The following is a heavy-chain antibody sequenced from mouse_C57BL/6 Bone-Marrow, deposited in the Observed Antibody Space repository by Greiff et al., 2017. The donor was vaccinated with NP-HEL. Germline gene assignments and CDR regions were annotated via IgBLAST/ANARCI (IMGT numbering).Heavy chain of an antibody. D-gene: IGHD2-3*01. J-gene: IGHJ2*01. CDR2: IYPGDGDT. CDR3: ARWGGYYLYFDY. Sequence: VQLVESGPELVKPGASVKISCKASGYAFSSSWMNWVKQRPGKGLEWIGRIYPGDGDTNYNGKFKGKATLTADNSSSTAYMQLSSLTSEDSAVYFCARWGGYYLYFDYWGQGTTLTVSS. V-gene: IGHV1-82*01. CDR1: GYAFSSSW.